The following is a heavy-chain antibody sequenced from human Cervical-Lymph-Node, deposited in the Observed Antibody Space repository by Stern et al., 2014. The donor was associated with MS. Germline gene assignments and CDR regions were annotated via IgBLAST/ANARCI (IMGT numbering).Heavy chain of an antibody. D-gene: IGHD4-17*01. V-gene: IGHV1-18*01. J-gene: IGHJ4*02. CDR2: ISGHNGGT. Sequence: VQLVQSGGGVKKPGASVKVSCKTSGYTFTDYGVTWVRLAPGQVLEWMGGISGHNGGTNDARTFQDRVTITTDTSTNTAYLELRSLRADDTAIYDCARDRANYGVFDYWGQGSRVTVSA. CDR3: ARDRANYGVFDY. CDR1: GYTFTDYG.